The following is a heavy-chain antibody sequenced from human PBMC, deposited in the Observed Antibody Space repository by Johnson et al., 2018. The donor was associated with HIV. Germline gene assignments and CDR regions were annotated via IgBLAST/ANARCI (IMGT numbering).Heavy chain of an antibody. CDR3: AKDQWSSSWTNDAFDI. CDR2: MWHDGSNT. Sequence: QVQLVESGGGVVQPGRSLRLYCAASGFTFSTYGMHWVRQAPGKGLEWVAVMWHDGSNTYYADSVKGRFTISRDNSTNTLYLQMNSLRAEDTAVYYCAKDQWSSSWTNDAFDIWGQGTMVTVSS. J-gene: IGHJ3*02. V-gene: IGHV3-33*06. D-gene: IGHD6-13*01. CDR1: GFTFSTYG.